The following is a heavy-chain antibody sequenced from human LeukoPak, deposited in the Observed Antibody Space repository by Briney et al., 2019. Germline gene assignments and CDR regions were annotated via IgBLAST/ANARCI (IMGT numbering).Heavy chain of an antibody. CDR1: GYTFTIHA. D-gene: IGHD3-10*01. J-gene: IGHJ4*02. CDR3: ARDIGYGSGSYNFDY. Sequence: ASVKVSCKASGYTFTIHAMHWVRQAPGQRLEWMGWINAGNGNTKYSQKFQGRVTITRDTSASTAFMELSSLRSEDTAIYYCARDIGYGSGSYNFDYWGQGTLVTVSS. V-gene: IGHV1-3*01. CDR2: INAGNGNT.